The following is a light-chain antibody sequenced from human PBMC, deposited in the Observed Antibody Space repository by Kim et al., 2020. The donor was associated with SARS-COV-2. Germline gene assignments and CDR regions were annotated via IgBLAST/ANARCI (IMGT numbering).Light chain of an antibody. V-gene: IGLV4-60*03. CDR2: LEGSGSY. Sequence: SVKPTCTLSSGDSNYSSAWHQQQPGKAPRYLMELEGSGSYNKGSGVPARCSGSSSGADRYLTSSNLQSEDEADYYCETWDSNTWVFGGGTKLTVL. CDR1: SGDSNYS. J-gene: IGLJ3*02. CDR3: ETWDSNTWV.